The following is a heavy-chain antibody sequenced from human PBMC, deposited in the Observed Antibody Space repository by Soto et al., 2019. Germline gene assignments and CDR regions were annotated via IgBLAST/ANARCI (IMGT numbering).Heavy chain of an antibody. Sequence: EVQLLKSGGGLVQPGGSLRLSCAASGFIFRNHVLNWVRQAPGKGLEWVSAIDNSGDGSFYADSVKGRFIISRDNSNDTVFLHMNNLRLEDTAFYYCAKIPSRGMIFGAGSWGQGTLVTVSS. D-gene: IGHD3-3*01. J-gene: IGHJ5*02. CDR2: IDNSGDGS. CDR3: AKIPSRGMIFGAGS. CDR1: GFIFRNHV. V-gene: IGHV3-23*05.